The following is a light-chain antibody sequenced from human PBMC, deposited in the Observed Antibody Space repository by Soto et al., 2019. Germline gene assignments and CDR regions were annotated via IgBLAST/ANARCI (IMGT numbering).Light chain of an antibody. CDR1: SSDVGGYNY. CDR2: DVI. J-gene: IGLJ7*01. Sequence: QSALTQPASVSGSPGQSITISCTGTSSDVGGYNYVSWYQQHPGKAPKLMIYDVINRPSGVSNRFSGSKSGNTASLTISGLQAEDEADYYCSSYTSSSTLGMFGGGTQLTVL. CDR3: SSYTSSSTLGM. V-gene: IGLV2-14*01.